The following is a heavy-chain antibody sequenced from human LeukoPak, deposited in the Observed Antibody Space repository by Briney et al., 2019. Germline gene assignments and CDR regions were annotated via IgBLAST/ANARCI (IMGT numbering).Heavy chain of an antibody. J-gene: IGHJ4*02. D-gene: IGHD2/OR15-2a*01. CDR2: IYHSGST. Sequence: SETLSLTCTVSGYSISSGYYWGWIRQPPGKGLEWIGSIYHSGSTYYNPSLKSRVTISVDTSKNQFSLKLSSVTAADTAVYYCASENYIASVINYFDYWGQGTLVTVSS. CDR3: ASENYIASVINYFDY. V-gene: IGHV4-38-2*02. CDR1: GYSISSGYY.